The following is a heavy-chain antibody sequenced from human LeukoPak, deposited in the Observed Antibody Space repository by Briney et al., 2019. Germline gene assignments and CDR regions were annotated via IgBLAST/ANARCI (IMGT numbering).Heavy chain of an antibody. D-gene: IGHD1-26*01. Sequence: PGGSLRLSCAASGFTFSSYSMNWVRQALGKGLEWVSSISSSSSYIYYADSVKGRFSISRDNAKNSLYLQMNSLRAEDTAVYYCARDPARVGATDFDYWGQGTLVTVSS. CDR2: ISSSSSYI. V-gene: IGHV3-21*01. CDR1: GFTFSSYS. CDR3: ARDPARVGATDFDY. J-gene: IGHJ4*02.